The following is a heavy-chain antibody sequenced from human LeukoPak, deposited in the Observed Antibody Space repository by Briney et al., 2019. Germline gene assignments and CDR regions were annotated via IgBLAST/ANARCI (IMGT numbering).Heavy chain of an antibody. Sequence: ASVKVSCKGSGYTFTDYYMHWVRQAPGQGLEWMGWSNPIRGVTNYARRFQGRVTMARNTSISTAYMELSRLTSDDTAIYYCAFGSLNSGYYDDAFDIWGQGTVVTVSS. CDR1: GYTFTDYY. J-gene: IGHJ3*02. CDR3: AFGSLNSGYYDDAFDI. V-gene: IGHV1-2*02. CDR2: SNPIRGVT. D-gene: IGHD3-22*01.